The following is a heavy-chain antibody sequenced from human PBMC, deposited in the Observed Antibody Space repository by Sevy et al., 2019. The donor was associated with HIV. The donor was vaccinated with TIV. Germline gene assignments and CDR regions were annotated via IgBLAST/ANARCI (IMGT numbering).Heavy chain of an antibody. J-gene: IGHJ1*01. V-gene: IGHV3-15*01. CDR3: XTGGSLFQH. CDR2: IKSKTDGGTT. Sequence: GGSLRLSCAASGFTFSNVWMSWVRQAPGKGLEWISSIKSKTDGGTTDYAAPVKGRFTISRDDSKTTLYLQMNSLKIXXXXXXXXXTGGSLFQHWGQGTLVTVSS. D-gene: IGHD3-16*01. CDR1: GFTFSNVW.